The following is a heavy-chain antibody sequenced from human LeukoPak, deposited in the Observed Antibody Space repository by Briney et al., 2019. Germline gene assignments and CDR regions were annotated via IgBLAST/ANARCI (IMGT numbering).Heavy chain of an antibody. D-gene: IGHD3-10*01. Sequence: PGRSLRLSCAASGFTFSSYSMNWVRQAPGKGLEWVSSISSSSSYIYYADSVKGRFTISRDNAKNSLYLQMNSLRAEDTAVYYCARAGYYGSGSYIYYYGMDVWGQGTTVTVSS. CDR3: ARAGYYGSGSYIYYYGMDV. CDR2: ISSSSSYI. J-gene: IGHJ6*02. V-gene: IGHV3-21*01. CDR1: GFTFSSYS.